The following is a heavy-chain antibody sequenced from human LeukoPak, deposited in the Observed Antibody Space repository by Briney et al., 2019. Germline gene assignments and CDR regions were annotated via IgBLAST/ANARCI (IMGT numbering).Heavy chain of an antibody. D-gene: IGHD6-19*01. CDR1: GGSFSGYY. CDR2: INHSEST. V-gene: IGHV4-34*01. J-gene: IGHJ4*02. Sequence: PSETLSLTCALYGGSFSGYYWSWIRQPPGKGLEWIGEINHSESTNYNPSLKSRVTISVDTSKNQFSLKLSSVTAADTAVYYCARPGGYSSGWYGGYYFDYWGQGTLVTVFS. CDR3: ARPGGYSSGWYGGYYFDY.